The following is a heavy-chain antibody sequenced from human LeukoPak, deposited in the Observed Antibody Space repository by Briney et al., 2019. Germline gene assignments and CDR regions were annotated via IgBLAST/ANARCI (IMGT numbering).Heavy chain of an antibody. V-gene: IGHV3-30-3*01. CDR2: ISYDGNNK. CDR3: ARSLSRGNYYAVPYYYYGMDV. J-gene: IGHJ6*02. CDR1: GFTFRSFA. Sequence: PGGSLRLSCAASGFTFRSFATHWVRQAPGKGLEWVAVISYDGNNKYYADSVKGRITISRDNSKNTLYLQMNSLRTEDTAVFYCARSLSRGNYYAVPYYYYGMDVWGRGTSVTVSS. D-gene: IGHD1-26*01.